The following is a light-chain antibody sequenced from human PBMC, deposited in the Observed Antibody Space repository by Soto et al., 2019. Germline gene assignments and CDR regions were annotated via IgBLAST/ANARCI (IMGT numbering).Light chain of an antibody. V-gene: IGKV3-20*01. Sequence: EIVLTQSPGTLSLSPGERATLSCRASQSVSSSYLAWYQQKPGQAPRLLIYGASSRATGIPDRFSGSGSGKDFTLTISRLEPEDFVVYYCYEYGSSPLTFGGGTKVEIK. CDR2: GAS. CDR1: QSVSSSY. CDR3: YEYGSSPLT. J-gene: IGKJ4*01.